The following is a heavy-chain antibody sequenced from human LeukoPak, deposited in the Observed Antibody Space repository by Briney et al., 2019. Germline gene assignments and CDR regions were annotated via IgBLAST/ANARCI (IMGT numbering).Heavy chain of an antibody. J-gene: IGHJ4*02. V-gene: IGHV3-74*03. D-gene: IGHD2-21*02. CDR3: ARGPRDCGGDCYSSNPFDY. CDR2: INGDGTST. Sequence: GGSLRLSCAASGFTFSSYWMHWVRQAPGTGLEWVSRINGDGTSTKYADSVKGRFTNSRDNAKNTLYLYMNSLRAEDTAVYYCARGPRDCGGDCYSSNPFDYWGQGTLVTVSS. CDR1: GFTFSSYW.